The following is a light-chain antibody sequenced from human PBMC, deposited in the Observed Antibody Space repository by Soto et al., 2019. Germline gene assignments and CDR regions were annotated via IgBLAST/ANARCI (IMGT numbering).Light chain of an antibody. Sequence: EIVLRQSPGTLSLSPGDRATLSCRASQSVGSNYLAWYQQKPGQAPRLLIYGASNRATGIPDTFSGSGSGTDFTLTISRLEPEDFAVYYCQQYGSAPSTFGGGTKVEIK. CDR3: QQYGSAPST. V-gene: IGKV3-20*01. CDR2: GAS. CDR1: QSVGSNY. J-gene: IGKJ4*01.